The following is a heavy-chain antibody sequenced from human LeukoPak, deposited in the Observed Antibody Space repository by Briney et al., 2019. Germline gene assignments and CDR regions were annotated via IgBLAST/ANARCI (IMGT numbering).Heavy chain of an antibody. V-gene: IGHV1-2*04. Sequence: EASVKVSCKASGYTFTGYYMHWVRQAPGQGLEWMGWINPNSGGTNYAQKFQGWVTMTRDTSISTAYMELSRLRSDDTAVYYCARVDYYDSSGSAFDIWGQGTMVTVSS. CDR2: INPNSGGT. J-gene: IGHJ3*02. CDR1: GYTFTGYY. D-gene: IGHD3-22*01. CDR3: ARVDYYDSSGSAFDI.